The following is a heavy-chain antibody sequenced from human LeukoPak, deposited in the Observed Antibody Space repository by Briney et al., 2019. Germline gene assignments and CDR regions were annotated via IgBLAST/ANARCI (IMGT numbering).Heavy chain of an antibody. CDR2: ISSGSSYI. V-gene: IGHV3-21*01. D-gene: IGHD1-26*01. J-gene: IGHJ4*02. Sequence: PGGSLRLSCAASGFTFSSYSMNWVRQAPGKGLEWVSSISSGSSYIYYADSVKGRFTISRDNAKSSLYLQMNSLRAEDTAVYYCARVLGTYVDYWGQGTLVTVSS. CDR3: ARVLGTYVDY. CDR1: GFTFSSYS.